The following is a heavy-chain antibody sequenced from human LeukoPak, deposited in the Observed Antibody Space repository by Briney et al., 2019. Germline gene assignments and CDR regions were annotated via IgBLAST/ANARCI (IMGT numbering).Heavy chain of an antibody. CDR2: ISYDGSNK. J-gene: IGHJ6*02. CDR3: AKNLYCGGGSCYPSALGMDV. CDR1: GFTFSSYG. V-gene: IGHV3-33*05. D-gene: IGHD2-15*01. Sequence: GGSLRLSCAASGFTFSSYGMHWVRQAPGKGLEWVAVISYDGSNKYYGDSVKGRFTISRDNSKNTLFLQMNSLRAEDTAVYYCAKNLYCGGGSCYPSALGMDVWGQGTTVTVSS.